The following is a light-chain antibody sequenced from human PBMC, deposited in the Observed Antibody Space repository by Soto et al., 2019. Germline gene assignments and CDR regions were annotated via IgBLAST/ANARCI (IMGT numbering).Light chain of an antibody. CDR2: DAS. CDR1: QSVSSY. Sequence: EIVLTQSQATLSLSPGERATLSFRASQSVSSYLAWYQQKPGQAPRLLIYDASNRATGIPTRFSGSGSVTDFTLTISSLEPEDFAVYYCQQRSNGPSTFGQGTKLEIK. J-gene: IGKJ2*01. V-gene: IGKV3-11*01. CDR3: QQRSNGPST.